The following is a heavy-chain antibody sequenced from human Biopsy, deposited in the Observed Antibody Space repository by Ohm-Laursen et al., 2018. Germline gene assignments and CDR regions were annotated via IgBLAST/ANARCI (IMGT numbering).Heavy chain of an antibody. CDR2: IYYTGST. CDR1: GASINTGGYY. J-gene: IGHJ4*02. V-gene: IGHV4-61*08. Sequence: SETLSLTCTVSGASINTGGYYWTWIRQSPGKGLECIGEIYYTGSTNYNPSVKSRVTISVDTSKNQFSLKLNSVTAADTAVYFCARDSRGGHLNTTLITGKNLDSWGQGILVTVSS. D-gene: IGHD3-16*01. CDR3: ARDSRGGHLNTTLITGKNLDS.